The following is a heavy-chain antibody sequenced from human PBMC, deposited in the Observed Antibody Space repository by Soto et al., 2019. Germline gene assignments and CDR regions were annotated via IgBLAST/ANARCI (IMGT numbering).Heavy chain of an antibody. CDR1: DDSITGGGYF. CDR3: ARGGSGTYHV. J-gene: IGHJ4*02. CDR2: TYYRGNT. D-gene: IGHD3-10*01. V-gene: IGHV4-31*02. Sequence: QVQLQESGPGLVKPSQTLTLTCTVSDDSITGGGYFWTWIRQLPGKGLEWLGSTYYRGNTFYNPSLTSRGTISLDTSQRRVYLRVTSVTAADTAIYFCARGGSGTYHVWGQGTLVIVSS.